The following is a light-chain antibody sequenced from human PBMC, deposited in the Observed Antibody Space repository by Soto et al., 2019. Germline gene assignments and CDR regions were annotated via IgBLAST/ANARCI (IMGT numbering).Light chain of an antibody. CDR1: SSDVGGYNY. CDR3: SSYTGSSTLYV. V-gene: IGLV2-14*01. CDR2: EVS. J-gene: IGLJ1*01. Sequence: QSALTQPASVSGSPGQSITISCIGTSSDVGGYNYVSWYQQHPGKVPKLMIFEVSNRPSGVSYRFSGSKSGNTASLTISGLQAEDEADYYCSSYTGSSTLYVFGTGTKLTVL.